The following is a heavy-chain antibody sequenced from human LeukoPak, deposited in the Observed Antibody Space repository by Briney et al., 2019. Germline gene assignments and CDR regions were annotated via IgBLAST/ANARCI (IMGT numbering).Heavy chain of an antibody. CDR1: GGTFSSYA. CDR2: IIPIFGTA. Sequence: EASVKVSCKASGGTFSSYAISWVRQAPGQGLEWMGVIIPIFGTANYAQKFQGRVTITTDESPSTAYMKLICLKSEDTAVYYCASCLSTEEYYYYYYMDVWGKGTTVTVSS. J-gene: IGHJ6*03. V-gene: IGHV1-69*05. D-gene: IGHD5/OR15-5a*01. CDR3: ASCLSTEEYYYYYYMDV.